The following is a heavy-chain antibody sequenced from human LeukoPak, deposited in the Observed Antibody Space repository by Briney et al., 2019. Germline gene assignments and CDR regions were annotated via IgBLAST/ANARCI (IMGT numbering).Heavy chain of an antibody. CDR3: ARAMVTPRYYYYGMDV. J-gene: IGHJ6*02. CDR1: GGSISSYY. V-gene: IGHV4-59*12. D-gene: IGHD2-8*01. Sequence: PSETLSLTCTVSGGSISSYYWSWIRQPPGKGLEWIGYIYYSGSTNYNPSLKSRVTISVDTSKNQFSLKLSSVTAADTAVYYCARAMVTPRYYYYGMDVWGQGTTVTVSS. CDR2: IYYSGST.